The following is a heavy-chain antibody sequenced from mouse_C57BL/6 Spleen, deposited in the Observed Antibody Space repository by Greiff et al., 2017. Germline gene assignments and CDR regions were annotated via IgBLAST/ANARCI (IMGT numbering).Heavy chain of an antibody. J-gene: IGHJ2*01. V-gene: IGHV1-66*01. Sequence: QVQLQQSGPELVKPGASVKISCKASGYSFTSYYIHWVKQRPGQGLEWIGWIYPGSGNTKYNEKFKGKATLTADTSSSTAYMQLSSLTSADSAVYYFARGRDDSLDDWGQGTTLTVSS. CDR2: IYPGSGNT. CDR1: GYSFTSYY. CDR3: ARGRDDSLDD. D-gene: IGHD2-12*01.